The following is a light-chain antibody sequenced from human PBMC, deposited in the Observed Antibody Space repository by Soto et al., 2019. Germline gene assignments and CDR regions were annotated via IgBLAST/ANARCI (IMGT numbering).Light chain of an antibody. V-gene: IGKV3-20*01. CDR1: QSVSSSY. Sequence: EIVLTQSPGTLSLSPGARDPLSCRASQSVSSSYLAWYQQKPGQAPRLLIYGASSRATGIPDRFSGSGSGTDFTLTISRLEPEDFAVYYCQQYGSSVTFGQGTRLEIK. CDR2: GAS. J-gene: IGKJ5*01. CDR3: QQYGSSVT.